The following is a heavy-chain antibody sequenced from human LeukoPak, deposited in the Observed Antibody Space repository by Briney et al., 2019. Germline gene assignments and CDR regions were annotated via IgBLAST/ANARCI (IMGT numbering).Heavy chain of an antibody. CDR2: INHSGST. Sequence: SETLSLTCTVSGGSINSYYWSWIRQPPGKGLEWIGEINHSGSTNYNPSLKSRVTISVDTSKNQFSLKPSSVTAADTAVYYCARLNWNYYYYYGMDVWGQGTTVTVSS. D-gene: IGHD1-1*01. V-gene: IGHV4-34*01. CDR1: GGSINSYY. CDR3: ARLNWNYYYYYGMDV. J-gene: IGHJ6*02.